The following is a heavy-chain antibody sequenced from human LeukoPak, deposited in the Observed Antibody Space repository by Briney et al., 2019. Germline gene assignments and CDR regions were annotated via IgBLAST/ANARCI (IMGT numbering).Heavy chain of an antibody. CDR2: ISGSGGST. Sequence: GGSLRLSCAASGFTFSSYAMSWVRQAPGKGLEWVSAISGSGGSTYYADSVKGRFTISRDNSKNTLYLQMNSLRAEDTAVYCCAKGPGTGRCFDWFDPVWYWGQGTLVTVSS. CDR3: AKGPGTGRCFDWFDPVWY. V-gene: IGHV3-23*01. D-gene: IGHD3-9*01. J-gene: IGHJ4*02. CDR1: GFTFSSYA.